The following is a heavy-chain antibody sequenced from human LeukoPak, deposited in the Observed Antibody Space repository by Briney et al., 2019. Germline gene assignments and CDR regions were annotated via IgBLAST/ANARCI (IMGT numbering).Heavy chain of an antibody. D-gene: IGHD6-13*01. Sequence: ASVKVSCKASGYTFTSYGISWVRQAPGQGLGWMGWISTYNGDTNYAQKLQGRVTMTTDTSTNTAYMELRSLRSDDTAVYYCASDHLSIEATGTRYWGQGTLVTVSS. V-gene: IGHV1-18*01. CDR3: ASDHLSIEATGTRY. J-gene: IGHJ4*02. CDR2: ISTYNGDT. CDR1: GYTFTSYG.